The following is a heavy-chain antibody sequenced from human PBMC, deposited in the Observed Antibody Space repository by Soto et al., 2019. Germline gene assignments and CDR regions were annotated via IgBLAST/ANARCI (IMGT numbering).Heavy chain of an antibody. CDR2: INHSEST. Sequence: SETLSLTCAVYGGSFSGYYWSWIRQPPGKGLEWIGEINHSESTNYNPSLKSRVTISVDTSKNQFSLKLSSVTAADTAVYYCARAYSTVTTNSALRISYFDYWGQGTLVTVSS. CDR1: GGSFSGYY. D-gene: IGHD4-17*01. J-gene: IGHJ4*02. CDR3: ARAYSTVTTNSALRISYFDY. V-gene: IGHV4-34*01.